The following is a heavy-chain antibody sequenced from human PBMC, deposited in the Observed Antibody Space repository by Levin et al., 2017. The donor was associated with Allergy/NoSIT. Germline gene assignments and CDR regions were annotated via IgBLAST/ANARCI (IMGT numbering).Heavy chain of an antibody. CDR3: ARGQSKFWVTTIDY. Sequence: SETLSLTCAVYGGSFSGYYWSWIRQPPGKGLEWIGEINHSGSTNYNPSLKSRVTISVDTSKNQFSLKLSSVTAADTAVYYCARGQSKFWVTTIDYWGQGTLVTVSS. V-gene: IGHV4-34*01. CDR2: INHSGST. J-gene: IGHJ4*02. D-gene: IGHD4-17*01. CDR1: GGSFSGYY.